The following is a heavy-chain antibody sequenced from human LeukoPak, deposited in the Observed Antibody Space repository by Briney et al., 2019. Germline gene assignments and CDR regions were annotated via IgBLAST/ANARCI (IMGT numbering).Heavy chain of an antibody. V-gene: IGHV3-21*04. CDR3: AKSRGIYDNSGWRTFDY. J-gene: IGHJ4*02. CDR1: GFTLSSYS. Sequence: GGSLRLSCAASGFTLSSYSMNWVRQAPGKGLEWVSSISSSSSYIYYADSVKGRFTISRDNSKNTLYLQMNSLRAEDTAIYYCAKSRGIYDNSGWRTFDYWGQGTLVTVSS. CDR2: ISSSSSYI. D-gene: IGHD6-19*01.